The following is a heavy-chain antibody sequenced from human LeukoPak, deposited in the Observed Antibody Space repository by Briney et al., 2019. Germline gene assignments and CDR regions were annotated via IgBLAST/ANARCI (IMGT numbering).Heavy chain of an antibody. J-gene: IGHJ4*02. Sequence: GGSLRLSCAASGFTVSSNYMSWVRQAPGKGLEWVSAISGSGGSTYYADSVKGRFTISRDNSKNTLYLQMNSLRAEDTAVYYCAKDRDATIFGVVISRHFDYWGQGTLVTVSS. D-gene: IGHD3-3*01. CDR3: AKDRDATIFGVVISRHFDY. CDR2: ISGSGGST. CDR1: GFTVSSNY. V-gene: IGHV3-23*01.